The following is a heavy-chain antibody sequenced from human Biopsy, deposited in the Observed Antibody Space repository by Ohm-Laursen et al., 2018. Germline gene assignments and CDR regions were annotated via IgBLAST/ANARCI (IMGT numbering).Heavy chain of an antibody. D-gene: IGHD3-10*01. J-gene: IGHJ6*02. CDR1: GDTFTTSA. CDR2: IIPILGTV. Sequence: SVKVSCKASGDTFTTSAISWVRQVPGQGLDWMGRIIPILGTVDYGQNFQGRVTIRADTSTTFLELTSLRYGDTAVYYCASGDIGGIGLDVWGLGTTVTVSS. V-gene: IGHV1-69*04. CDR3: ASGDIGGIGLDV.